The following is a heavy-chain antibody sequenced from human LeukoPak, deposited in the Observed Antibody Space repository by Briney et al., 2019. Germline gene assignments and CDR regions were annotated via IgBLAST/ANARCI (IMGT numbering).Heavy chain of an antibody. CDR2: ISAYNGNT. CDR1: GYTLTSYG. CDR3: ARGSAMVRGPYDFDY. V-gene: IGHV1-18*01. D-gene: IGHD3-10*01. Sequence: GASVKVSCKASGYTLTSYGISWVRQAPGQGLEWMGWISAYNGNTNYAQKLQGRVTMTTDTSTSTAYMELRSLRSDDTAVYYCARGSAMVRGPYDFDYWGQGTLVTVSS. J-gene: IGHJ4*02.